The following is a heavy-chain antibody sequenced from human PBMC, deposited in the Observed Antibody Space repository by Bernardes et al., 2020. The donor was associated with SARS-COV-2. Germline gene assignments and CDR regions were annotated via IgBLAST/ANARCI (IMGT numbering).Heavy chain of an antibody. V-gene: IGHV1-3*01. D-gene: IGHD2-2*01. CDR2: INAGNGNT. Sequence: ASVKVSCKASGYTFTSYAMHWVRQAPGQRLEWMGWINAGNGNTKYSQKFQGRVTITRDTSASTAYMELSSLRSEDTAVYYCARFHSNQLPLDYWGQGTLVTASS. CDR1: GYTFTSYA. CDR3: ARFHSNQLPLDY. J-gene: IGHJ4*02.